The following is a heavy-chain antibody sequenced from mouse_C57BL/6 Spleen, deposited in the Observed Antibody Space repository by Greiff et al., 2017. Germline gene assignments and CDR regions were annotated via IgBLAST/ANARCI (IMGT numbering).Heavy chain of an antibody. Sequence: VKLVESDAELVKPGASVKISCKVSGYTFTDHTIHWMKQRPEQGMEWIGYIYPRAGSTKYNEKFKGKDTSTADKSASTAYMQLNSLTSEDSAVYFCARDWYAMDYWCQGTSVTVSS. CDR1: GYTFTDHT. D-gene: IGHD4-1*01. V-gene: IGHV1-78*01. CDR2: IYPRAGST. CDR3: ARDWYAMDY. J-gene: IGHJ4*01.